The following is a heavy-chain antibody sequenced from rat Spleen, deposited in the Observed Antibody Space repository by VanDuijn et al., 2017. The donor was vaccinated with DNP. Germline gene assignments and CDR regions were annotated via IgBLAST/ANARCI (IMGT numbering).Heavy chain of an antibody. CDR3: ARDNYGGYY. D-gene: IGHD1-11*01. Sequence: EVQLQESGPGLVRPSQSLSLTCSVTGYSITSNYWGWIRKFPGNKMEWIGHIGYSGNTGSNPSLKSRISITRDTSKNQFFLQLNSITSADTATYYCARDNYGGYYWGHGVMVTVSS. J-gene: IGHJ2*01. CDR1: GYSITSNY. V-gene: IGHV3-1*01. CDR2: IGYSGNT.